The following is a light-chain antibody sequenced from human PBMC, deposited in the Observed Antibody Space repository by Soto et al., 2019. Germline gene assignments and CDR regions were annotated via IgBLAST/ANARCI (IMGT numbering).Light chain of an antibody. CDR2: AAS. V-gene: IGKV1-27*01. Sequence: DIQMTQSPSSLSAYVGDRVTITCRASQGISNYLAWYQQKPGKVPKLLIFAASTMQSGVPSRFSGSGSGTNFPLTISSLPPEDGATYYCQNYSSAPITFGQGTRLEI. CDR3: QNYSSAPIT. J-gene: IGKJ5*01. CDR1: QGISNY.